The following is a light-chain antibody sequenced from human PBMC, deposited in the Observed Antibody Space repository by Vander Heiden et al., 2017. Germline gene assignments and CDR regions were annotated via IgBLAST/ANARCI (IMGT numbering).Light chain of an antibody. CDR1: QDISHY. V-gene: IGKV1-16*02. CDR2: GAT. J-gene: IGKJ5*01. CDR3: QQYDRYPLT. Sequence: DIQMTQSPSSLSASVGDRVTITCRASQDISHYLAWFQQKPGKAHKSLIYGATSLQSGVPSKFNGSGSGTEFTLTISSLQPEDFATYYCQQYDRYPLTFGQGTRLEIK.